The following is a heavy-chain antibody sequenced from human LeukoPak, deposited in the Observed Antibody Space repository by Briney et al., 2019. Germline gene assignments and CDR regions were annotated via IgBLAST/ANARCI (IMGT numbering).Heavy chain of an antibody. D-gene: IGHD3-22*01. Sequence: GGSLRLSCAASGFTFSRYGMHWVRQAPGKGLDWVAFIRYDGSNKEYVDSVQGRFTISRDNSKNTLYLQMNSLRAEHTAVYYCAKARSITMIVVVTTSFDYWGQGTLVTVSS. J-gene: IGHJ4*02. CDR3: AKARSITMIVVVTTSFDY. CDR2: IRYDGSNK. V-gene: IGHV3-30*02. CDR1: GFTFSRYG.